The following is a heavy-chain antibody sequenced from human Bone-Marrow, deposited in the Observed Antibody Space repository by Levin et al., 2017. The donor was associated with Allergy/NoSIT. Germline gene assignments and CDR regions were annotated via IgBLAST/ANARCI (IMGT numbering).Heavy chain of an antibody. CDR3: ARAGTYGMDV. CDR1: GASISSFY. Sequence: SETLSLTCTVSGASISSFYLSWIRQAPGKGLEWIGYIYDSGSTIYNPSLRRRVTISEDTSKHQFSLRLASVTAADTAVYYCARAGTYGMDVWGQGTTVTVSS. V-gene: IGHV4-59*01. J-gene: IGHJ6*02. CDR2: IYDSGST.